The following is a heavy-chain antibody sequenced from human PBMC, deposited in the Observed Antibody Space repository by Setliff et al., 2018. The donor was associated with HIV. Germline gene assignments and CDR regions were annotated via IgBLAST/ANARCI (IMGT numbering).Heavy chain of an antibody. CDR3: AKDRPLAAAGTFDY. J-gene: IGHJ4*02. Sequence: GGSLRLSCAASGFTFSDYYMSWIRQAPGKGLEWVSFIRYDGSNEYYADSVKGRFTISRDNSKNTLYLQMNSLRAEDTAVYYCAKDRPLAAAGTFDYWGQGTLVTVSS. V-gene: IGHV3-30*02. CDR1: GFTFSDYY. D-gene: IGHD6-13*01. CDR2: IRYDGSNE.